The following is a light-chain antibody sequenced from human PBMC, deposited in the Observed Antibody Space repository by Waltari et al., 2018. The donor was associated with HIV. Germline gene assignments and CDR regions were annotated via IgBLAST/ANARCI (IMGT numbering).Light chain of an antibody. CDR1: QSVSSN. Sequence: EIVMTQSQATLSVSPWERATLSCRASQSVSSNLAWYQHKPGQVPRVLIYGASTRASGIPSRFSGSGSGTEFTLTISSLQSEDFAVYYCQQYNDWPRTFGQGTKLEIK. CDR3: QQYNDWPRT. V-gene: IGKV3-15*01. CDR2: GAS. J-gene: IGKJ2*01.